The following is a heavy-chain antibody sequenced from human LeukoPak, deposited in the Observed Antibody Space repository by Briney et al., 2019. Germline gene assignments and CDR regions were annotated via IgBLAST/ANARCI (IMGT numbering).Heavy chain of an antibody. CDR2: IYYSGST. CDR3: ARGITMVRGQGWFDP. CDR1: GGSISSYY. Sequence: PSETLSLTCTVSGGSISSYYWSWIRQPPGKGLEWIGYIYYSGSTNYNPSLKSRVTISVDTSKNQFSLKLSSVTAADTAVYYCARGITMVRGQGWFDPWGQGTLVTVSS. D-gene: IGHD3-10*01. V-gene: IGHV4-59*01. J-gene: IGHJ5*02.